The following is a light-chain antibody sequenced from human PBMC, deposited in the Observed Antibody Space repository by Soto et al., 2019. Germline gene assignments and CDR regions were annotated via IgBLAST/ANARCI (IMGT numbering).Light chain of an antibody. CDR2: DAS. CDR3: QHRYNWTLT. CDR1: QDINTY. J-gene: IGKJ4*01. Sequence: VLTQSPATRSLSTGEKATLPCRASQDINTYLGWYQQKPGQPPRLLIYDASNRASGIPARFSGVGSGTDVTITIDPLEKEDFAIYDGQHRYNWTLTFGAGTKVDIK. V-gene: IGKV3-11*01.